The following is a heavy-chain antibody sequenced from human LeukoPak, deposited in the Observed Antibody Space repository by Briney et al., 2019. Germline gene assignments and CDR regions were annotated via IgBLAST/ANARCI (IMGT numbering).Heavy chain of an antibody. D-gene: IGHD3-3*01. CDR1: GGSISSGSYY. J-gene: IGHJ3*02. CDR2: IYTSGST. V-gene: IGHV4-61*02. CDR3: ARYPSEYYDFWRGYYDDAFDT. Sequence: SETLSLTCTVSGGSISSGSYYWSWIRQPAGKGLEWIGRIYTSGSTNYNPSLKSRVTISVDTSKNQFSLKLSSVTAADTAVYYCARYPSEYYDFWRGYYDDAFDTWGQGTMVTVSS.